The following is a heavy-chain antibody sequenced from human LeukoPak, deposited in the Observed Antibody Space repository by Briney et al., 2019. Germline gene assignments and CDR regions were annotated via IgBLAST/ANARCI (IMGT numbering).Heavy chain of an antibody. CDR1: GGSISSGGYS. CDR2: IYHSGST. J-gene: IGHJ4*02. CDR3: ARRGYSSLDY. Sequence: SQTLSLTCAVSGGSISSGGYSWSWIRQPPGKGLEWIGYIYHSGSTYYNPSLKSRVTISVDRSKNQSSLKLSSVTAADTAVYYCARRGYSSLDYWGQGTLVTVSS. D-gene: IGHD6-19*01. V-gene: IGHV4-30-2*01.